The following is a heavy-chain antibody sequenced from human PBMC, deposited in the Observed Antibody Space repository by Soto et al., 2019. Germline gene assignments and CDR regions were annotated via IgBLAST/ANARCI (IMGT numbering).Heavy chain of an antibody. V-gene: IGHV5-10-1*01. Sequence: GESLKISCKGSGYSFTSYWISWVRQMPGKGLEWVGRIDPSDSYTNYSPSFQGHVTISADKSISTAYLQWSSLKASDTAMYYCASALGYCSSTSCYGGIYYYYYGMDVWGQGTTVTVSS. CDR2: IDPSDSYT. CDR1: GYSFTSYW. CDR3: ASALGYCSSTSCYGGIYYYYYGMDV. J-gene: IGHJ6*02. D-gene: IGHD2-2*01.